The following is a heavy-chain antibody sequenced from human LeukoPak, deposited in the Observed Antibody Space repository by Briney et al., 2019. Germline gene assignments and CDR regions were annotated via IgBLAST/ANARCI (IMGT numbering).Heavy chain of an antibody. CDR3: ARGTLYRGWSYYLDF. CDR1: GGSFSGYY. J-gene: IGHJ4*02. V-gene: IGHV4-34*01. CDR2: VYYSGTT. Sequence: SEALSLTCAVYGGSFSGYYWSWIRQPPGKALEWTGSVYYSGTTSYNPSLKSRVTISVDMSKNHFSLRLRSVTAADTAMYYCARGTLYRGWSYYLDFWGQGSQVTVSS. D-gene: IGHD6-19*01.